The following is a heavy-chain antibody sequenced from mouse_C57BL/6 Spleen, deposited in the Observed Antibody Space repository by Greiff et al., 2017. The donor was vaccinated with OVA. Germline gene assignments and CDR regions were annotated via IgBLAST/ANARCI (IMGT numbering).Heavy chain of an antibody. Sequence: LQESGAELVRPGSSVKLSCKASYFAFIASAMHWVKQSPGHGLEWIGSFTIYSDATASSENFKGKATLTANTSSSTAYMQLISLTSEYSAVYYCGRTRVDYYAKDGWGKGPTVTVS. CDR3: GRTRVDYYAKDG. CDR2: FTIYSDAT. J-gene: IGHJ4*01. CDR1: YFAFIASA. V-gene: IGHV1-49*01. D-gene: IGHD1-1*01.